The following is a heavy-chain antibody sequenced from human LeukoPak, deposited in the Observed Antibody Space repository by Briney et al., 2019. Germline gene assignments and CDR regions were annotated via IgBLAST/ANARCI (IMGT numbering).Heavy chain of an antibody. CDR1: GGSFSGYY. D-gene: IGHD2-21*02. V-gene: IGHV4-59*01. J-gene: IGHJ6*02. CDR2: IYYSGNT. CDR3: ARVDGTAYYAMDV. Sequence: PSETLSLTCAVYGGSFSGYYWSWIRQPPGKGLEWIGYIYYSGNTNYSPSLKSRVTISVDTSKNQFSLRLNSVTAADTAVYYCARVDGTAYYAMDVWGQGTTVTVSS.